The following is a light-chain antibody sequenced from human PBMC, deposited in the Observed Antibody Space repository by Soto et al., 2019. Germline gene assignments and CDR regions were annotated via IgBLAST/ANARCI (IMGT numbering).Light chain of an antibody. V-gene: IGLV2-14*01. Sequence: QAVLTQPPSASGSPGQSVAISCTGTSSDVGGYNYVSWYQQHPGKAPKLMIYEVNKRPSGVSNRFSGSKSGNTASLTISGLQAEDEADYYCSSYTSSSTRVFGTGTKVTVL. CDR3: SSYTSSSTRV. CDR2: EVN. J-gene: IGLJ1*01. CDR1: SSDVGGYNY.